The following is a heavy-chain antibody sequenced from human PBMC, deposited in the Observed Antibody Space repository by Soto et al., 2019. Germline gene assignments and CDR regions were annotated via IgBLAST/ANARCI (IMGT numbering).Heavy chain of an antibody. J-gene: IGHJ4*02. CDR2: IWYDGSNK. CDR3: ARDNRVTTVTTYFDY. Sequence: GGSLRLSCAASGFTFSSYGMHWVRQAPGKGLEWVAVIWYDGSNKYYADSVKGRFPISRDNSKNTLYLQMNSLRAEDTAVYYCARDNRVTTVTTYFDYWGQGTLVTVSS. CDR1: GFTFSSYG. V-gene: IGHV3-33*01. D-gene: IGHD4-17*01.